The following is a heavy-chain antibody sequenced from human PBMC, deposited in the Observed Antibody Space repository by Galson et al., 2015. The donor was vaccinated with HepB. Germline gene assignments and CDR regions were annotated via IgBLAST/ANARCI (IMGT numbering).Heavy chain of an antibody. J-gene: IGHJ4*02. CDR2: IIPIFGTA. Sequence: SVKVSCKASGGTFSSYAISWVRQAPGQGLEWMGGIIPIFGTANYAQKFQGRVTITADESTSTAYMELSSLRSEDTAVYYCETYYYDSSGHPLPVYWGQGTLVTVSS. V-gene: IGHV1-69*13. CDR3: ETYYYDSSGHPLPVY. CDR1: GGTFSSYA. D-gene: IGHD3-22*01.